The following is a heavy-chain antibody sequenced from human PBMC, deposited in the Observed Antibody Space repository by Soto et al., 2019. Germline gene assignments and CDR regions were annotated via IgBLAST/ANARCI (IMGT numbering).Heavy chain of an antibody. D-gene: IGHD4-17*01. V-gene: IGHV4-31*03. CDR2: IYYSGST. CDR3: ARDEGYGDYVSHYYYGMDV. Sequence: QVQLQESGPGLVKPSQTLSLTCTVSGGSISSGGYYWSWIRQHPGKGLEWIGYIYYSGSTYYNPSLKSRVTRSVDTSKNQFSLKLSCVTAADTAVYYCARDEGYGDYVSHYYYGMDVWGQGTTVTVSS. J-gene: IGHJ6*02. CDR1: GGSISSGGYY.